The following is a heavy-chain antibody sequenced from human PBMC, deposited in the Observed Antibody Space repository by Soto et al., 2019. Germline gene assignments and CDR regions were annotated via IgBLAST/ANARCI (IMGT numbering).Heavy chain of an antibody. J-gene: IGHJ6*01. D-gene: IGHD6-13*01. CDR3: ASHPNCSTGTEV. V-gene: IGHV5-51*01. CDR1: GYSFTSYW. CDR2: IYPGDSDT. Sequence: GDAVQLSGKGCGYSFTSYWIGWLRQMPGKGLEWMGIIYPGDSDTRYSPSFQGQVTISADKSISTAYLQWSSLKASDTAMYYCASHPNCSTGTEVWGNRTTDTVSP.